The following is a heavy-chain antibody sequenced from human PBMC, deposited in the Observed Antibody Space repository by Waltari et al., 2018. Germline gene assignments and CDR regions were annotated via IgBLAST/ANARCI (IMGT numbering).Heavy chain of an antibody. CDR3: AKEWLRFFDY. D-gene: IGHD5-12*01. Sequence: EVQLLESGGGWVRPGGSLRLSCAATGFNFRSYAVSGVRKAPGKGLEWVSSIMGSGGSTYYADSVKGRFTISRDNSKNTLYLQMNSLRAEDTAVYYCAKEWLRFFDYWGQGTLVTVSS. J-gene: IGHJ4*02. CDR2: IMGSGGST. V-gene: IGHV3-23*01. CDR1: GFNFRSYA.